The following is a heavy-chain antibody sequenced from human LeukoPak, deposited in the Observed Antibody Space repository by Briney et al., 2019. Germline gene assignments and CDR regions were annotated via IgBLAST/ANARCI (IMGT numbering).Heavy chain of an antibody. V-gene: IGHV3-53*01. J-gene: IGHJ6*02. CDR3: ARGGCISCYPGYYYYGMDV. CDR1: GFTVSSNY. D-gene: IGHD2-2*01. Sequence: GGSLRLSCAASGFTVSSNYMSWVRQARGKGLEWVSVIYSGGSTYYADSVKGRFTTSRDNSKNTLYLQMNSLRAEDTAVYYCARGGCISCYPGYYYYGMDVWGQGTTVTVSS. CDR2: IYSGGST.